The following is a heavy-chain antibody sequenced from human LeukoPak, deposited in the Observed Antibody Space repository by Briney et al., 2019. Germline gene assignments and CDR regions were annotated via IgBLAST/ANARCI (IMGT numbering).Heavy chain of an antibody. CDR3: ARGATEYGDYLYYFDY. Sequence: SQTLSLTCTVSGGSISSGSYYWSWIRQPAGKGLEWIGSIYYSGSTNYNPSLKSRVTISVDTSKNQFSLKLSSVTAADTAVYYCARGATEYGDYLYYFDYWGQGTLVTVSS. V-gene: IGHV4-61*10. CDR2: IYYSGST. J-gene: IGHJ4*02. CDR1: GGSISSGSYY. D-gene: IGHD4-17*01.